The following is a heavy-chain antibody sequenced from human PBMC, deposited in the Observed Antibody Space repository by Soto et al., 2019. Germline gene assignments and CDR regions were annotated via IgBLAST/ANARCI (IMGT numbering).Heavy chain of an antibody. CDR3: ARDEQQLVRGLDY. Sequence: QLVHSGGEVKKPGASVQVSCKASGYTFISYGISWVRQAPGQGLEWVGWINACTGKTKLAQKVQGRVTLTTDRSTSTAYLELRSLRSDDTAVYYCARDEQQLVRGLDYWGQGTLVSVSS. V-gene: IGHV1-18*01. D-gene: IGHD6-13*01. CDR2: INACTGKT. J-gene: IGHJ4*02. CDR1: GYTFISYG.